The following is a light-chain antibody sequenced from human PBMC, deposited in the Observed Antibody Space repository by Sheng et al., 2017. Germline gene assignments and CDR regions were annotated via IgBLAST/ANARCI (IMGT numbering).Light chain of an antibody. CDR2: DVS. CDR3: AAWDVSLSGFYA. Sequence: QSALTQPRSVSGSPGQSVTISCIGTSSDVGGYNYVSWYQQLPGKVPKPIILDVSRRPSGVPDRFSGSKSGNTASLTISGLQAEDEADYYCAAWDVSLSGFYAFGTGTKVTVL. V-gene: IGLV2-11*01. CDR1: SSDVGGYNY. J-gene: IGLJ1*01.